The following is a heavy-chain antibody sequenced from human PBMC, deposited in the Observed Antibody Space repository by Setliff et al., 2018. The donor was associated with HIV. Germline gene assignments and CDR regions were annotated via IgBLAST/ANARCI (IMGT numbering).Heavy chain of an antibody. V-gene: IGHV3-7*01. CDR3: ARFLYEQLWPLDIDF. Sequence: QTGGSLRLSCAASGFTFSNAWMSWVRQAPGKGLEWVANIKQDGSEKYYVDSVKGRFTISRDNAKNSLYLQMNSLRAEDTAVYYCARFLYEQLWPLDIDFWGQGVLVTVSS. J-gene: IGHJ4*02. CDR2: IKQDGSEK. D-gene: IGHD1-1*01. CDR1: GFTFSNAW.